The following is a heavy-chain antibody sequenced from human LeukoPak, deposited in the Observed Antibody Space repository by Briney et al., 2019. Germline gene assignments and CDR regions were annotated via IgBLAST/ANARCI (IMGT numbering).Heavy chain of an antibody. Sequence: PSETLSLTCGVSGCFVSSGYYWGWIRQPPGKGLEWIGNIYNTGSTYYNPSLKSRVTISVDTSNNQFSLKLSSVTSADTAVYYCASRTTVTNALSFDYWGQGSLVIVSS. J-gene: IGHJ4*02. CDR3: ASRTTVTNALSFDY. CDR2: IYNTGST. CDR1: GCFVSSGYY. V-gene: IGHV4-38-2*01. D-gene: IGHD4-11*01.